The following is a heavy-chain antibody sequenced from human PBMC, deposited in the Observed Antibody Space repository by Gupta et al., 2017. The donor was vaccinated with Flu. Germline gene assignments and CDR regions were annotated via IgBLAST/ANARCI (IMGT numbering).Heavy chain of an antibody. D-gene: IGHD5-24*01. V-gene: IGHV3-30*18. J-gene: IGHJ6*02. Sequence: EQGVESGGDVVQPGRSLRLSCAASGFSLGNYGIHWVRQAPGKGLEWVAAISHDESAKTYADSVQGRFTISRDNSRYTLYLQMSSLRIDDTAVYYCAKDWRWNYNNYGMNVWGPGTTVTVSS. CDR1: GFSLGNYG. CDR2: ISHDESAK. CDR3: AKDWRWNYNNYGMNV.